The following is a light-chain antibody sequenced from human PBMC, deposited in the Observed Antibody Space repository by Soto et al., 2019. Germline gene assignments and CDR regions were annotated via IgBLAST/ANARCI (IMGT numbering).Light chain of an antibody. CDR3: SSYAGSNNLV. J-gene: IGLJ2*01. CDR1: SSDVGGYNY. V-gene: IGLV2-8*01. Sequence: QSALTQPPSASGSPGQSVTISCTGTSSDVGGYNYISWYQQHPGKAPKLMIYEVTKRPSGVPDRFYGSKSGNTASLTVSGLQAEDEADYYCSSYAGSNNLVFGGGTKVPS. CDR2: EVT.